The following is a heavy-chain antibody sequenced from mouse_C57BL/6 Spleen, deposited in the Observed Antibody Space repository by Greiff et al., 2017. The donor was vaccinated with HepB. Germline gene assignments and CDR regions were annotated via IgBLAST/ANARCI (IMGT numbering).Heavy chain of an antibody. V-gene: IGHV1-52*01. D-gene: IGHD1-1*01. CDR3: AREWDYYGSSYVGFAY. CDR1: GYTFTSYW. J-gene: IGHJ3*01. CDR2: IDPSDSET. Sequence: QLQQPGAELVRPGSSVKLSCKASGYTFTSYWMHWVKQRPIQGLEWIGNIDPSDSETHYNQKFKDKATLTVDKSSSTAYMQLSSLTSEDSAVYYCAREWDYYGSSYVGFAYWGQGTLVTVSA.